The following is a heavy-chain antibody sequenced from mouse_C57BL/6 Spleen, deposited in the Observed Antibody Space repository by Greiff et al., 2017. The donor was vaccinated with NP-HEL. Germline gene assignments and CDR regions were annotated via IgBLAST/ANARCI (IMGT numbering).Heavy chain of an antibody. D-gene: IGHD1-1*01. V-gene: IGHV3-6*01. CDR2: ISYDGSN. Sequence: EESGPGLVKPSQSLSLTCSVTGYSITSGYYWNWIRQFPGNKLEWMGYISYDGSNNYNPSLKNRISITRDTSKNQFFLKLNSVTTEDTATYYCARDPVYYYGSSWYFDVWGTGTTVTVSS. CDR3: ARDPVYYYGSSWYFDV. J-gene: IGHJ1*03. CDR1: GYSITSGYY.